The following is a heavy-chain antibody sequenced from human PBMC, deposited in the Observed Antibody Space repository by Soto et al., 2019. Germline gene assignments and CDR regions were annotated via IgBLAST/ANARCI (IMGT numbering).Heavy chain of an antibody. V-gene: IGHV5-51*01. CDR2: IYPGDSDT. J-gene: IGHJ6*02. CDR3: ARSQPYDSSGYYSRYYYYYGMDV. D-gene: IGHD3-22*01. Sequence: GESLKISCKGSGYSFTSYWIGWVRQMPGKGLEWMGIIYPGDSDTRYSPSFQGQVTISADKSISTAYLQWSSLKASDTAMYYCARSQPYDSSGYYSRYYYYYGMDVWGQGTTVTVSS. CDR1: GYSFTSYW.